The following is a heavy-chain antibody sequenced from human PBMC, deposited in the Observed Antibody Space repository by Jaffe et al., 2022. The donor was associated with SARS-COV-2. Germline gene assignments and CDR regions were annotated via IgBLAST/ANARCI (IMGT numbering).Heavy chain of an antibody. D-gene: IGHD6-19*01. J-gene: IGHJ3*02. CDR3: ARDSASGWYVDALDI. CDR1: GFTFSSYS. Sequence: EVQLVESGGGLVKPGGSLRLSCAASGFTFSSYSMNWVRQAPGKGLEWVSSLSSSSNFIYYSDSVKGRFTISRDNAKNSLYLQMNSLRAEDTAVYYCARDSASGWYVDALDIWGQGTMVTVSS. CDR2: LSSSSNFI. V-gene: IGHV3-21*01.